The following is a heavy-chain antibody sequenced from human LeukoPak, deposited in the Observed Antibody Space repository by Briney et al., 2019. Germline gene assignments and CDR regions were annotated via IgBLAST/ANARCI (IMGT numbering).Heavy chain of an antibody. D-gene: IGHD2-21*02. Sequence: GGSLRLSCEASEFTFSNYWMSRVRQAPGKGLEWVANVKQDGSEKYYVDSVKGRFTISRDNAKNSLYLQMNILRAEDTAVYYCARGDSGDWALGGQGTLVTVSS. CDR2: VKQDGSEK. CDR3: ARGDSGDWAL. V-gene: IGHV3-7*01. J-gene: IGHJ4*02. CDR1: EFTFSNYW.